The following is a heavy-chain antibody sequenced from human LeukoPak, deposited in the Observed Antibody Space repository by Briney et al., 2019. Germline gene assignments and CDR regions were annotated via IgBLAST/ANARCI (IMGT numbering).Heavy chain of an antibody. V-gene: IGHV3-30*02. Sequence: GGSLRLSCAASGFSFSGYGMHWVRQAPGKGLEWVAFIRYDGSNKYYADSVKGRFTISRDNSKNTLYLQMNSLRAEDTAVYYCAKDKQQQLDDAFDIWGQGTMVTVSS. CDR3: AKDKQQQLDDAFDI. CDR2: IRYDGSNK. CDR1: GFSFSGYG. D-gene: IGHD6-13*01. J-gene: IGHJ3*02.